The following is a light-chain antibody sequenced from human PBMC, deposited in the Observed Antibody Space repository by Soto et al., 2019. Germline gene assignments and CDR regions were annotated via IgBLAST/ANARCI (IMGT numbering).Light chain of an antibody. J-gene: IGKJ4*01. V-gene: IGKV1-12*01. CDR2: AAS. Sequence: IQMTQSPSSVSASVGDRVTITCRASQGISSWLAWHQQKPGKAPKLLIYAASSLQSGVPSRFSGSGSGTDFTLTITSLQPEDFATYYCQQATSFPVSFGGGTKVEIK. CDR3: QQATSFPVS. CDR1: QGISSW.